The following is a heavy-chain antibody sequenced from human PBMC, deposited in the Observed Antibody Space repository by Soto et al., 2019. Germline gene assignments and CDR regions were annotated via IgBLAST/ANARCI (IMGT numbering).Heavy chain of an antibody. D-gene: IGHD1-26*01. J-gene: IGHJ3*02. CDR1: GGSFSGYY. CDR2: INHSGST. V-gene: IGHV4-34*01. Sequence: SETLSLTCAVYGGSFSGYYWSWIRQPPGKGLEWIGEINHSGSTNYNPSLKSRVTISVDTSKNQFSLKLSSVTAADTAVYYCARALVVLATTARDAFDIWGQGTMVTVS. CDR3: ARALVVLATTARDAFDI.